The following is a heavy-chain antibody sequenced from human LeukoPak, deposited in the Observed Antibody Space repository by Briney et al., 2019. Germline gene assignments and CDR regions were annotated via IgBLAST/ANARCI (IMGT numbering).Heavy chain of an antibody. J-gene: IGHJ5*02. V-gene: IGHV2-5*02. Sequence: SGPTLVKSTQTLTLTSTFSGFSPRTSGGGGGWISQPPEKALEGLALIHWDDHRRYSPSLKNRLTITKDTSNNQVVLTTTNMEPVDTSTYYCARTLNRNWFDPWGQGTLGTVSA. CDR1: GFSPRTSGGG. CDR2: IHWDDHR. CDR3: ARTLNRNWFDP.